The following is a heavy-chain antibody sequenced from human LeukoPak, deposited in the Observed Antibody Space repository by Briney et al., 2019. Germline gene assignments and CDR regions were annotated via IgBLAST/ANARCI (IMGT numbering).Heavy chain of an antibody. D-gene: IGHD5-12*01. CDR1: GGSFSGYY. CDR3: ARCRVATILSGSHPFDY. CDR2: INHSGSN. V-gene: IGHV4-34*01. Sequence: SETLSLTCAVYGGSFSGYYWSWIRQPPGKGLEWIGEINHSGSNNYNPSLKSRVTISVDTSKNQFSLKLSSVTAADTAVYYCARCRVATILSGSHPFDYWGQGTLVTVSS. J-gene: IGHJ4*02.